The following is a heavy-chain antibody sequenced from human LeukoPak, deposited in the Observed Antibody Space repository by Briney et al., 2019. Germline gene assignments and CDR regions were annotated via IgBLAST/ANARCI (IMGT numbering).Heavy chain of an antibody. CDR2: ISGSGDST. CDR3: ARRGPNWGFFDY. V-gene: IGHV3-23*01. J-gene: IGHJ4*02. Sequence: GGSLRLSCAASGFTFSNHAMSWVRQAPGKGLEWVSTISGSGDSTYYADSVKGRFTISGDNSKNTLYLQMYSLRAEDTAVYYCARRGPNWGFFDYWGRGTLVTVSS. CDR1: GFTFSNHA. D-gene: IGHD7-27*01.